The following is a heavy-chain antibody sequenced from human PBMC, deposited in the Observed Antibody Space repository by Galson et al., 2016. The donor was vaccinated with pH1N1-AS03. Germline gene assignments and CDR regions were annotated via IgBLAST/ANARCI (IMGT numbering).Heavy chain of an antibody. Sequence: PALVKPTQTLTLTYSFSGFSLTATGEGVGWIRQSPGKPLEWLALLYWDGDKRFRPSLQNRLTIRKDTSKKEVIFTVTDMDTPDSATYYCFNGAREAAAGFFDYWGQGTRVTVSS. CDR3: FNGAREAAAGFFDY. J-gene: IGHJ4*02. CDR1: GFSLTATGEG. V-gene: IGHV2-5*02. D-gene: IGHD6-13*01. CDR2: LYWDGDK.